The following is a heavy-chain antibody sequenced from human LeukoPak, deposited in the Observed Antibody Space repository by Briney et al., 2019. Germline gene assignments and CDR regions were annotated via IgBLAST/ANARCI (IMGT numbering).Heavy chain of an antibody. CDR2: ISSSCSTI. CDR3: ARGYYDSSGCWDYFDY. CDR1: GFTFSNAW. V-gene: IGHV3-11*04. D-gene: IGHD3-22*01. Sequence: GGSLRLSCAASGFTFSNAWMSWVRQAPGKGLEWVSYISSSCSTIYYADSVKGRFTISRDNAKNSLYLQMNSLRAEDTAVYYCARGYYDSSGCWDYFDYWGQGTLVTVSS. J-gene: IGHJ4*02.